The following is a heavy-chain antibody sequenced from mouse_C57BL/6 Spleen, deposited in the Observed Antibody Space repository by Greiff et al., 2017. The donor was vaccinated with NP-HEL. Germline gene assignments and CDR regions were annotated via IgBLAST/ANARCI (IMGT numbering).Heavy chain of an antibody. CDR1: GYTFTSYW. CDR3: ARSNDYAMDY. Sequence: QVQLQQPGAELVKPGASVKLSCKASGYTFTSYWMHWVKQRPGRGLEWIGRIDPNSGGTKYNEKFKSQATLTVDKPSSTAYMQLSSLTSEDSAVYYCARSNDYAMDYWGQGTSVTVSS. CDR2: IDPNSGGT. D-gene: IGHD2-3*01. J-gene: IGHJ4*01. V-gene: IGHV1-72*01.